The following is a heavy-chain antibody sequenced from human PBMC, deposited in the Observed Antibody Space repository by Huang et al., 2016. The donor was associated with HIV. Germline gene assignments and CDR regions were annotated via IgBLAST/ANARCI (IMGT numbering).Heavy chain of an antibody. J-gene: IGHJ6*02. V-gene: IGHV4-34*02. CDR2: VNDSGAT. CDR3: ARQWTILEWLLGLDV. Sequence: QMQLQQRGAGLLKPSETLSLTCGVSGGSFTGNYLPWIRQAPGKGREWIGEVNDSGATNYNPALNGRVTISLDKSNRELSLNLRSVTAADTAVYYCARQWTILEWLLGLDVWGQGTTVIVSS. CDR1: GGSFTGNY. D-gene: IGHD3-3*01.